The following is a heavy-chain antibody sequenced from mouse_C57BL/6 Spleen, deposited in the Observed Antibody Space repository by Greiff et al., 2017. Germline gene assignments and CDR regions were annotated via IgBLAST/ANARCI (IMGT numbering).Heavy chain of an antibody. Sequence: EVKLVESGGGLVQPGGSLQLSCAASVFTFSDYYMYWVRQTPEKRLEWVADISNGGGSTYYPDTVKGRFTISRDNAKNTLYLQMSRLKSEDTAMYYCARRYDYGNYYAMDYWGQGTSVTVSA. CDR2: ISNGGGST. V-gene: IGHV5-12*01. D-gene: IGHD2-4*01. CDR3: ARRYDYGNYYAMDY. J-gene: IGHJ4*01. CDR1: VFTFSDYY.